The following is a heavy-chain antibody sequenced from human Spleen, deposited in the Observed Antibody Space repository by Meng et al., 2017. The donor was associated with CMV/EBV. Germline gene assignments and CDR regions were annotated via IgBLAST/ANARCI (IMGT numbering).Heavy chain of an antibody. J-gene: IGHJ5*02. CDR2: VDWNDDK. V-gene: IGHV2-5*01. D-gene: IGHD2-8*02. CDR3: AHVMYRAWFDP. Sequence: QITLKESGPTLVKPTQTLTLTCTFSGFSLSTSGVCLDWIRQPPGTALEWLAVVDWNDDKSYNPSLKSRLTITKDTSKNQVVLTMTNMNPVDTAAYFCAHVMYRAWFDPWGQVTLVTVSS. CDR1: GFSLSTSGVC.